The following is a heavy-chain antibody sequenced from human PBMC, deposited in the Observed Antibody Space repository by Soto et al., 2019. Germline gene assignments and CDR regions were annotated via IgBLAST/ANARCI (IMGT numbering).Heavy chain of an antibody. CDR3: ARLTPSTTSESPYCQH. J-gene: IGHJ1*01. D-gene: IGHD5-12*01. CDR2: IYPGDSDT. Sequence: GESLKISCKGSGYSFTSYWIGWVRQMPGKGLEWMGIIYPGDSDTRYSPSFQGQVTISADKSISTAYLQWSSLKASDTAMYYCARLTPSTTSESPYCQHWRQGTLVTVSS. CDR1: GYSFTSYW. V-gene: IGHV5-51*01.